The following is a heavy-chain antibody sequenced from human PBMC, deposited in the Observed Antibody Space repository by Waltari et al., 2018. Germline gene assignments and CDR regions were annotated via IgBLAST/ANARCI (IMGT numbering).Heavy chain of an antibody. V-gene: IGHV1-2*02. CDR3: ARVGYCTNGVCRYYFDY. J-gene: IGHJ4*02. CDR2: INPNSGGT. CDR1: GYTFTGYY. Sequence: QVQLVQSGAEVKKPGASVKVSCKASGYTFTGYYMHWVRQAHGQGLEWMGWINPNSGGTNYAQKFQGRVTMTRDTSISTAYMELSRLRSDDTAVYYCARVGYCTNGVCRYYFDYWGQGTLVTVSS. D-gene: IGHD2-8*01.